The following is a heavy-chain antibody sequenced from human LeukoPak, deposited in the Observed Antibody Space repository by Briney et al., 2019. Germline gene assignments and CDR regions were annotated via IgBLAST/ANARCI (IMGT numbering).Heavy chain of an antibody. Sequence: ASVKVSCKASGYTLTSYYMHWVRQAPGQGLEWMGIINPSGGSTSYAQKFQGRVTMTRDMSTSTAYMELRSLRSDDTAVYYCARDRGYSSGGNWFDPWGQGTLVTVSS. J-gene: IGHJ5*02. CDR3: ARDRGYSSGGNWFDP. CDR2: INPSGGST. D-gene: IGHD6-19*01. CDR1: GYTLTSYY. V-gene: IGHV1-46*01.